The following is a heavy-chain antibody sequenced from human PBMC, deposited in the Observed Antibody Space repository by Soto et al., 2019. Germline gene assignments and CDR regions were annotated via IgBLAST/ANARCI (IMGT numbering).Heavy chain of an antibody. CDR2: ISAYNGNT. CDR1: GYTFTSYG. V-gene: IGHV1-18*01. CDR3: AGDRGAYGMDV. J-gene: IGHJ6*02. Sequence: QVQLVQSGAEVKKPGASVKVSCKASGYTFTSYGISWVRQAPGQGLEWMGWISAYNGNTNYAQKLQGRVTMTTDTATSTAYTELRSLRSDETAVYYCAGDRGAYGMDVWAKGPRSPSP.